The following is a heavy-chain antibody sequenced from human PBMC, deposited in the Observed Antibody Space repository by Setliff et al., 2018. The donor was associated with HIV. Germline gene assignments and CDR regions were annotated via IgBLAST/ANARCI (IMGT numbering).Heavy chain of an antibody. D-gene: IGHD5-12*01. V-gene: IGHV4-34*01. Sequence: PSETLSLTCAVYGGSFSGYYWRWIRQPPGKGLGWIGEINHSGSTNYNPSLKSRVTISVDTSKNQFSLNLSSVTAADTAVYYCARDSRQEGYDSYYFDYWGQGTLVTVSS. CDR3: ARDSRQEGYDSYYFDY. CDR2: INHSGST. J-gene: IGHJ4*02. CDR1: GGSFSGYY.